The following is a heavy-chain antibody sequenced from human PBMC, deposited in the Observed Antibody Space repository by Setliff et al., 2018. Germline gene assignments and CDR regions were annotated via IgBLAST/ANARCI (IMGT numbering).Heavy chain of an antibody. Sequence: SETLSLTCTVSGDSISNYYWNWIRQPAGKGLEWIGRIYVTESTKYNPSLKSRVTLSIDTSKNQFSLKLSSVTAADAALYYCAASRAYTGAVEEWLFLRGSPDSWGQGALVTVSS. CDR2: IYVTEST. V-gene: IGHV4-4*07. J-gene: IGHJ4*02. CDR3: AASRAYTGAVEEWLFLRGSPDS. CDR1: GDSISNYY. D-gene: IGHD3-3*01.